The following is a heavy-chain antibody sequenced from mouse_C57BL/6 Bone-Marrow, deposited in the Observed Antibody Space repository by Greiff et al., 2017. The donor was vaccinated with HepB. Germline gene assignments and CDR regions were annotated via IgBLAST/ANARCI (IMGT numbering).Heavy chain of an antibody. J-gene: IGHJ1*03. CDR3: ARHDGYFDV. V-gene: IGHV5-15*01. CDR2: ISNLAYSI. Sequence: EVKLVESGGGLVQPGGSLKLSCAASGFTFSDYGMAWVRQAPRKGPEWVAFISNLAYSIYYADTVTGRFTISRENAKNTLYLEMSSLRSEDTAMYYCARHDGYFDVWGTGTTVTVSS. CDR1: GFTFSDYG.